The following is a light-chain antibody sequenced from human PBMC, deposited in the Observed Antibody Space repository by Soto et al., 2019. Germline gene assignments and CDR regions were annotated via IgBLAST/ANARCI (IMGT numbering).Light chain of an antibody. CDR2: EVS. CDR1: NSDVGGYDY. V-gene: IGLV2-14*01. J-gene: IGLJ2*01. CDR3: SSYASSSTVV. Sequence: QSALTQPASVSRSPGQSITISCTGTNSDVGGYDYVSWYQQHPGKAPKLMIYEVSNRPSGVSNRFSGSKSGNTASLTVSGLQAEDEGDYYCSSYASSSTVVFGGGTKVTVL.